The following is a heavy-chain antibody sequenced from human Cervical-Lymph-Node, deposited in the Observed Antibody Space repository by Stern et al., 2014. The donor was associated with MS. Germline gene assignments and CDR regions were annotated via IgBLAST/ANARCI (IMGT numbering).Heavy chain of an antibody. J-gene: IGHJ4*02. V-gene: IGHV1-69*01. CDR2: ILPIFGTA. CDR1: GGTFSSYA. D-gene: IGHD2-2*01. CDR3: ARDRNPLVVVPTASFDY. Sequence: EQLVESGAEVKKPGSSVKVSCKASGGTFSSYAISWVRQAPGQGLEWMGGILPIFGTANYAQKFQGRVKITADESTSTAYMELSSLRSEDRAVDYCARDRNPLVVVPTASFDYWGQGTLVTVSS.